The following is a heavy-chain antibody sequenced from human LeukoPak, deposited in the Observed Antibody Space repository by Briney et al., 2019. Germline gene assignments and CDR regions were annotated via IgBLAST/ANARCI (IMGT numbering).Heavy chain of an antibody. CDR2: ISSSSSYI. V-gene: IGHV3-21*01. D-gene: IGHD2-2*01. CDR1: GFTFSSYS. Sequence: GGSLGLSCAASGFTFSSYSMNWVRQAPGKGLEWVSSISSSSSYIHYADSVKGRFTISRDNAKNSLYLQMNSLRAEDTAVYYCARLVPAAMNDYYYYMDVWGKGTTVTVSS. J-gene: IGHJ6*03. CDR3: ARLVPAAMNDYYYYMDV.